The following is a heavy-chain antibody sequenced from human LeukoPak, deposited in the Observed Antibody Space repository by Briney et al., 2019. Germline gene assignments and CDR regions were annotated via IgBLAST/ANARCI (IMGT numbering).Heavy chain of an antibody. D-gene: IGHD6-13*01. CDR2: INQDGSEK. J-gene: IGHJ4*02. CDR3: ASIAAAEVDY. Sequence: GGSLRLSCAASGFTFSSYWVTWVRQAPGKGLEWVANINQDGSEKFYADSVTGRFTISRDNSKNTLYLQMNSLRAEDTAVYYCASIAAAEVDYWGQGTLVTVSS. CDR1: GFTFSSYW. V-gene: IGHV3-7*01.